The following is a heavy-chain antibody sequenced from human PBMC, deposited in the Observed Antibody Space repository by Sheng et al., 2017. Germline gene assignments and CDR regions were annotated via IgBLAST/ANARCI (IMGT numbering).Heavy chain of an antibody. V-gene: IGHV3-30-3*01. D-gene: IGHD6-19*01. CDR2: ISYDGSNK. J-gene: IGHJ3*02. CDR3: ARDFALRSSGWYSGAFDI. CDR1: GFTFSSYA. Sequence: QVQLVESGGGVVQPGRSLRLSCAASGFTFSSYAMHWVRQAPGKGLEWVAVISYDGSNKYYADSVKGRFTISRDNSKNTLYLQMNSLRAEDTAVYYCARDFALRSSGWYSGAFDIWGQGTMVTVSS.